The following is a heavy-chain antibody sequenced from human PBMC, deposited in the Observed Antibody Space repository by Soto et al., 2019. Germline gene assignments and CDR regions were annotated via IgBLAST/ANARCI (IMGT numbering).Heavy chain of an antibody. CDR2: IYSGGST. CDR1: GFTVSSNY. D-gene: IGHD3-3*01. J-gene: IGHJ6*02. V-gene: IGHV3-53*01. CDR3: ARGRYDFWTMDV. Sequence: GGSLRLSCVASGFTVSSNYMSWVHQAPGKGLEWVSVIYSGGSTYYADSVKGRFTISRDNSKNTLYLQMNSLRAEDTAVYYCARGRYDFWTMDVWGQGTTVTVSS.